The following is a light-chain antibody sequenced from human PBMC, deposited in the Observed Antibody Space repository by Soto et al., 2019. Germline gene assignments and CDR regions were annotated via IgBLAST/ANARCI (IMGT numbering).Light chain of an antibody. CDR3: SSYTSSSTLV. J-gene: IGLJ2*01. Sequence: QSALTQPASVSGSPGQSITISCTGTSSDVGGYNYVSWYQQHPGKAPKLMIYDVSNRPSGVSNRFSGSKSGNTASLTISGLQAEDVAHYYSSSYTSSSTLVFGGGTKVTVL. CDR1: SSDVGGYNY. CDR2: DVS. V-gene: IGLV2-14*01.